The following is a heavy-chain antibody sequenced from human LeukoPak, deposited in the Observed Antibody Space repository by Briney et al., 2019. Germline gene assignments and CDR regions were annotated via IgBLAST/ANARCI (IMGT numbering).Heavy chain of an antibody. CDR2: IYYSGST. D-gene: IGHD5-12*01. V-gene: IGHV4-30-4*08. CDR1: GGSISSGDYY. CDR3: ARVMATFYYYYMDV. J-gene: IGHJ6*03. Sequence: SETPSLTCTVSGGSISSGDYYWSWIRQPPGKGLEWIGYIYYSGSTYYNPSLKSRVTISVDTSKNQFSLKLSSVTAADTAVYYCARVMATFYYYYMDVWGKGTTVTVSS.